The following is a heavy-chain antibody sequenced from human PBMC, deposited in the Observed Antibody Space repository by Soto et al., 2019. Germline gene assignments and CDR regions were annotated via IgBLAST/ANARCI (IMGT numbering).Heavy chain of an antibody. V-gene: IGHV3-48*03. CDR1: GFTFSSYE. J-gene: IGHJ5*02. CDR2: ISSSGSTI. D-gene: IGHD5-18*01. Sequence: GGSLRLSCAASGFTFSSYEMNWVRQAPGKGLEWVSYISSSGSTIYYADSVKGRFTISRDNAKNSLYLQMNSLRAEDTAVYYCARTPRRVDTAMVTSWGQGTLFTVSS. CDR3: ARTPRRVDTAMVTS.